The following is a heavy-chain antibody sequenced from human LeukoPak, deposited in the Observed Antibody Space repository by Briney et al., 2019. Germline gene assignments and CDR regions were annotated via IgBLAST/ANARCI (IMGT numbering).Heavy chain of an antibody. J-gene: IGHJ6*03. CDR1: GFTVSSNY. CDR2: IYSGGST. V-gene: IGHV3-53*01. CDR3: ARGRELECYYYMDV. D-gene: IGHD1-26*01. Sequence: GGSLRLSCAASGFTVSSNYMSWVRQAPGKGLEWVSVIYSGGSTYYADSVKGRFTISRDNSKNTLYLQMNSLRAEDTAVYYCARGRELECYYYMDVWGKGTTVTVSS.